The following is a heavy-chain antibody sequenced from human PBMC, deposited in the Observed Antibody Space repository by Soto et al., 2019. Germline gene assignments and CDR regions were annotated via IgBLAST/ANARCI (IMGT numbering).Heavy chain of an antibody. V-gene: IGHV3-7*01. D-gene: IGHD3-16*01. CDR2: IKQDGSEK. Sequence: EVLLVESGGGWVQPGGSLRVSCAASGLTFSIYWMSWVSQAQGKGLEWVANIKQDGSEKNYVESVKGRFTISRDNAGNTLQLQMNSLRAEDTAVYYCAKDWGFGYWCRVTLVTV. CDR3: AKDWGFGY. CDR1: GLTFSIYW. J-gene: IGHJ4*01.